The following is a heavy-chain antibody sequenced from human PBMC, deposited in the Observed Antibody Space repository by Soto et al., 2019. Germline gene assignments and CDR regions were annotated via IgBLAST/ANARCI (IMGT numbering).Heavy chain of an antibody. CDR1: GFTFSSYS. CDR3: AREGTNTYGMDV. CDR2: ISSSSSYI. J-gene: IGHJ6*02. D-gene: IGHD2-2*01. Sequence: ESGGGLVKPGGSLRLSCAASGFTFSSYSMNWVRQAPGKGLEWVSSISSSSSYIYYADSVKGRFTISRDNAKNSLYLQMNSLRAEDTAVYYCAREGTNTYGMDVWGQGTTVTVSS. V-gene: IGHV3-21*01.